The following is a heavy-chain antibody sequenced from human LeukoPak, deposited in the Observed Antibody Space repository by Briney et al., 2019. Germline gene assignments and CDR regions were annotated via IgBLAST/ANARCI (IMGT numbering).Heavy chain of an antibody. CDR1: GFTFSSYS. CDR2: ISPGGGPT. J-gene: IGHJ4*02. Sequence: PGGSLRLSCAASGFTFSSYSMSWVRQAPGKGLEWVSGISPGGGPTYYADSVRGRFTISRDDSKNTLYLQMKNLRAEDTAVYYCAKDGAWLRFDDWGQGILVTVSS. D-gene: IGHD5-12*01. CDR3: AKDGAWLRFDD. V-gene: IGHV3-23*01.